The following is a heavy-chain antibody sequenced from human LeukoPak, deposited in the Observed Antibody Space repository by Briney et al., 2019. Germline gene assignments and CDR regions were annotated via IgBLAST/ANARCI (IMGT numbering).Heavy chain of an antibody. CDR2: IYYSGST. J-gene: IGHJ3*02. CDR3: ARVAHYDSSGSRPLDAFDI. Sequence: PSETLSLTCTVSGGSISSGGYYWRWIRQHTGKGLEWIGYIYYSGSTYYNPSLKSRVTISVDTSKNQFSLKLSSVTAADTAVYYCARVAHYDSSGSRPLDAFDIWGQGTMVTVSS. CDR1: GGSISSGGYY. D-gene: IGHD3-22*01. V-gene: IGHV4-31*03.